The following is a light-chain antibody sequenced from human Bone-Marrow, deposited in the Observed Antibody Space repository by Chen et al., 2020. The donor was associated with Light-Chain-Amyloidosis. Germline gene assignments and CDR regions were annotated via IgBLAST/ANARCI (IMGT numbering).Light chain of an antibody. CDR3: QSADSSGTYEVI. CDR2: RDT. V-gene: IGLV3-25*03. J-gene: IGLJ2*01. Sequence: SYELTQPPPVSVAPGQTARITCSGDDLPTKYAYWYQQKPGQAPVLVIHRDTERPSGISGRFSGSSSGTTGTLTISGVQAEDEADYHCQSADSSGTYEVIFGGGTKLTVL. CDR1: DLPTKY.